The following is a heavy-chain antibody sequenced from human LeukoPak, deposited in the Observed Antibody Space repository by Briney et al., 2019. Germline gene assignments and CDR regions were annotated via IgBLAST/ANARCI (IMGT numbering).Heavy chain of an antibody. CDR3: ARDWYYHDNSGYYFPDQ. Sequence: PGGSLRLSCAASGFTFDDYGMSWVRQAPGKGLEWVSGINWNGGSTGYADSVKGRFTISRDNAKNSLYLQMNSLRPEDTSVYYCARDWYYHDNSGYYFPDQWGQGTLVTVSS. D-gene: IGHD3-22*01. J-gene: IGHJ5*02. CDR1: GFTFDDYG. V-gene: IGHV3-20*04. CDR2: INWNGGST.